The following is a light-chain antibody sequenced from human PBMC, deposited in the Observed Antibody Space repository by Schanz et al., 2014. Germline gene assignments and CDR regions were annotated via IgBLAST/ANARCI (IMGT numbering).Light chain of an antibody. CDR2: EAT. Sequence: QSALTQPASVSGSPGQSITISCTGISSDVGSYKLVSWYQQHPGKAPELMIYEATKRPSGVSDRFSGSKSGKTASLTISGLQTEDEADYYCCSYAGSSAVVFGGGTKLSVL. CDR3: CSYAGSSAVV. V-gene: IGLV2-23*01. J-gene: IGLJ2*01. CDR1: SSDVGSYKL.